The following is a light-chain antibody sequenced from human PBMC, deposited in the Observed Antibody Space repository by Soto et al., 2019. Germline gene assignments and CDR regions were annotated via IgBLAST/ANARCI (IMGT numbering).Light chain of an antibody. CDR2: DVS. J-gene: IGLJ1*01. CDR3: SSYTGSSTYV. V-gene: IGLV2-14*01. CDR1: SSDVGGYSY. Sequence: QSVLTQPASVSGSPGQSITISCTGTSSDVGGYSYVSWYQQYPGKAPKLMIYDVSNRPSGVSNRFSGSKSGNTASLTISGLQAEDESDYYCSSYTGSSTYVFGTGTKVTVL.